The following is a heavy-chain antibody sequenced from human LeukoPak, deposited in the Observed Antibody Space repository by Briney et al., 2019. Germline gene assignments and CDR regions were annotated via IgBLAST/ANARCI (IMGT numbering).Heavy chain of an antibody. J-gene: IGHJ5*02. CDR3: AKVFVLMRGTPENWFDP. D-gene: IGHD1-14*01. CDR2: ISSSGSTI. Sequence: PGGSLRLSCAASGFTFSSYEMNWVRQAPGKGLEWVSYISSSGSTIYYADSVKGRFTISRDNAKNSLYLQMNSLRAEDTAVYFCAKVFVLMRGTPENWFDPWGQGTLVTVSS. V-gene: IGHV3-48*03. CDR1: GFTFSSYE.